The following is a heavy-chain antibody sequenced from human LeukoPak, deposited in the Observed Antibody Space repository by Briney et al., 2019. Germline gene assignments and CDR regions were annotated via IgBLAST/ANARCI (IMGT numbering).Heavy chain of an antibody. V-gene: IGHV3-20*04. CDR3: AREGRPYDSSGFYYYYYYYMDV. CDR2: INWNGGST. D-gene: IGHD3-22*01. CDR1: GFTFDDYG. J-gene: IGHJ6*03. Sequence: GGSLRLSCAASGFTFDDYGMSWVRQAPGKGLEWVSGINWNGGSTGYADSVKGRFTISRDNAKNSLYLQMNSLRAEDTALYYCAREGRPYDSSGFYYYYYYYMDVWGKGTTVTVSS.